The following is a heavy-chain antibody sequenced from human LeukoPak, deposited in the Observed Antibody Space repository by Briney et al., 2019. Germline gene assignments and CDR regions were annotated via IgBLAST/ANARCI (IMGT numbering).Heavy chain of an antibody. V-gene: IGHV1-2*02. CDR1: GYTFTGYY. Sequence: ASVKVSCKASGYTFTGYYINWVREAPGQGLEWMGWMNPNSIVTKYAKKCQCRVTMTRATSISTAYMELSRLRSDDPAVYSCARVLRSAVGSIAVAGTAAFDIWGQGTMVTVSS. J-gene: IGHJ3*02. CDR2: MNPNSIVT. CDR3: ARVLRSAVGSIAVAGTAAFDI. D-gene: IGHD6-19*01.